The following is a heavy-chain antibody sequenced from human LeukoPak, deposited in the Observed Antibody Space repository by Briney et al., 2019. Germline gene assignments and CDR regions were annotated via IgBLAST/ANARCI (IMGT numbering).Heavy chain of an antibody. Sequence: SETLSLTCTVSGGSISSHYWSWIRQPPGKGLEWIGYIYYSGSTNYNPSLKSRVTISVDTSKNQFSLKLSSVTAADTAVYYCARGSCMVDYWGQGTLVTVSS. D-gene: IGHD2-8*01. CDR3: ARGSCMVDY. J-gene: IGHJ4*02. CDR2: IYYSGST. CDR1: GGSISSHY. V-gene: IGHV4-59*11.